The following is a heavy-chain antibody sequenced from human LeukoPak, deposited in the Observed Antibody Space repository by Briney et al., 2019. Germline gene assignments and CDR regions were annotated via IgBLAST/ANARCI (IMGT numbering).Heavy chain of an antibody. CDR3: ARIFMATALDY. Sequence: SETLSLTCSVSGTSISNHYWNWIRQPAGKGLEWIGRVSASGSTNYNLSLKSRVTISVDTSKNQFSLKLSSVTAADTAVYYCARIFMATALDYWGQGTLVTVSS. V-gene: IGHV4-4*07. CDR1: GTSISNHY. D-gene: IGHD5-12*01. CDR2: VSASGST. J-gene: IGHJ4*02.